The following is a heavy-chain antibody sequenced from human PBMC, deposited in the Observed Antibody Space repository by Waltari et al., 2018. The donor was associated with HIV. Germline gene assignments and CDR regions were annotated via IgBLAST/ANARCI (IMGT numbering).Heavy chain of an antibody. J-gene: IGHJ4*02. Sequence: LTCAVYGGSFSGYYWSWIRQPPGKGLEWIGEINHSGSTNYNPSLKSRVTISVDTSKNQFSLKLSSVTAADTAVYYCARGPPYYYDSSGYYHYFDYWGQGTLVTVSS. CDR3: ARGPPYYYDSSGYYHYFDY. D-gene: IGHD3-22*01. V-gene: IGHV4-34*01. CDR1: GGSFSGYY. CDR2: INHSGST.